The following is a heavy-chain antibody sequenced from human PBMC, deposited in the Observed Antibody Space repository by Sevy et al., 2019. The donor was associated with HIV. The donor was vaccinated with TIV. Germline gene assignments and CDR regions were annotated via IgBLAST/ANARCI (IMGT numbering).Heavy chain of an antibody. CDR3: ACAMDIPYARSFDS. CDR1: GLTFSSDS. D-gene: IGHD2-2*01. Sequence: GGSLRLSCVVSGLTFSSDSMNWVRQAPGKGLEWVAYISSSSMTIYYADSVEGRFTISRDNDKKSVSLQMNDLRDEDSATDFYACAMDIPYARSFDSWGQGTLVTVSS. V-gene: IGHV3-48*02. CDR2: ISSSSMTI. J-gene: IGHJ4*02.